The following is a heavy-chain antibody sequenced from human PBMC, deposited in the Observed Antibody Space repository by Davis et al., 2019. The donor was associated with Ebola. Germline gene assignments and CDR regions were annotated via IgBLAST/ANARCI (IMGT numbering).Heavy chain of an antibody. J-gene: IGHJ6*02. CDR1: GGTFNKYT. CDR2: IIPLLGIP. V-gene: IGHV1-69*10. Sequence: SVKVSCKASGGTFNKYTINWVRQAPGQGLEWIGGIIPLLGIPNYAQKFQGRVTITADKSTSTAYMELSSLRSEDTAVYYCAREEIVVVVAATYYYYGMDVWGQGTTVTVSS. CDR3: AREEIVVVVAATYYYYGMDV. D-gene: IGHD2-15*01.